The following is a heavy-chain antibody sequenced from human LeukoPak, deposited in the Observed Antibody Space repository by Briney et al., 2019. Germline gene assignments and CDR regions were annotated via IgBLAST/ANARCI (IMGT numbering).Heavy chain of an antibody. D-gene: IGHD3-3*01. CDR2: IIPIFGTA. J-gene: IGHJ4*02. CDR3: ARGNDFWSGYYHFDY. Sequence: SVTVSCKASGGTFSSYAISWVRQAPGQGLEWMGGIIPIFGTANYAQKFQGRVTITADESTSTAYMELSSLRSEDTAVYYCARGNDFWSGYYHFDYWGQGILVTVSS. V-gene: IGHV1-69*13. CDR1: GGTFSSYA.